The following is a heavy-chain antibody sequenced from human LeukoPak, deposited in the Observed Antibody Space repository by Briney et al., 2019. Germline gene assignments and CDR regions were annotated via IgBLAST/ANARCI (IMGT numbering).Heavy chain of an antibody. J-gene: IGHJ4*02. V-gene: IGHV5-51*01. CDR3: ARQRLLLPPYFDY. CDR2: IYPGDSDT. CDR1: GYSFSSYR. D-gene: IGHD3-22*01. Sequence: GESLKISCKGSGYSFSSYRIGWVRQMPGKGPEWMGLIYPGDSDTRYGPSFQGQVTISADKSISTVYLQWSSLKASDTAIYYCARQRLLLPPYFDYWGQGTLVTVSS.